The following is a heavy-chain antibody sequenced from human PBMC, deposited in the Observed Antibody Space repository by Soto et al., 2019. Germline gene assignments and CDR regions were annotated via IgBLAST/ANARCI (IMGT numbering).Heavy chain of an antibody. D-gene: IGHD3-22*01. Sequence: GGSLRLSSVASGVNFSAYWVHWVRQVPGKGLMWVSRIHFDGSTARYAGWVQGRFTISRDNAKNTLYVQMIRLRAEDTAVNYFVRDYYQRGACYYIDYGMHVWGQATTVTVSS. J-gene: IGHJ6*02. CDR2: IHFDGSTA. CDR1: GVNFSAYW. V-gene: IGHV3-74*01. CDR3: VRDYYQRGACYYIDYGMHV.